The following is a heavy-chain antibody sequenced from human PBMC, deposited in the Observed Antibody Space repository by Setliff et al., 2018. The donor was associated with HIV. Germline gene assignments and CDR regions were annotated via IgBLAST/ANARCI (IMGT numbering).Heavy chain of an antibody. CDR2: INIDGSTT. CDR3: ARVTTIFGVIIPFDY. J-gene: IGHJ4*02. V-gene: IGHV3-74*01. D-gene: IGHD3-3*01. Sequence: PGGSLRLSCAASGFTFSNHWMHWVRQAPGEGLVWVSRINIDGSTTNYADSVKGRFTISRDNANNTLYLQMNSLRAEDTAVYYCARVTTIFGVIIPFDYWGQGTLVTVSS. CDR1: GFTFSNHW.